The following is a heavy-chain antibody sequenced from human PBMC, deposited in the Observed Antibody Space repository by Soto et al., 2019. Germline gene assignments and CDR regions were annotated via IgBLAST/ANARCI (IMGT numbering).Heavy chain of an antibody. D-gene: IGHD3-10*01. CDR3: ACCSYYGSGSYYKVGMDV. V-gene: IGHV4-59*08. CDR1: GGSISSYY. J-gene: IGHJ6*02. CDR2: IYYSGST. Sequence: PSETLSLTCTVSGGSISSYYWSWIRQPPGKGLEWIGYIYYSGSTNYNPSLKSRVTISVDTSKNQFSLKLSSVTAADTAVYYCACCSYYGSGSYYKVGMDVWGQGTTVTVSS.